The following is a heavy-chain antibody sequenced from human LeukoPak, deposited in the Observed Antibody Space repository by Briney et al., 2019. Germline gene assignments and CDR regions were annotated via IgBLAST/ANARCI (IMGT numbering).Heavy chain of an antibody. D-gene: IGHD2-15*01. CDR2: INHSGST. Sequence: SSETLSLTCAVYGGSFSGYYWNWLRQPPGKGLEWIGEINHSGSTNYNPSLKSRVTISVDTSKNQFSLKLSSVTAADTALYYCARDRGPYCSGGSCYPFDYWGQGTLVTVSS. J-gene: IGHJ4*02. CDR1: GGSFSGYY. CDR3: ARDRGPYCSGGSCYPFDY. V-gene: IGHV4-34*01.